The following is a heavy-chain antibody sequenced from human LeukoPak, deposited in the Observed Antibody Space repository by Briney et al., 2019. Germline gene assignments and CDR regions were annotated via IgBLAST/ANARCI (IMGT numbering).Heavy chain of an antibody. CDR2: MYSGNYI. J-gene: IGHJ6*02. V-gene: IGHV3-66*01. Sequence: GGSLRLSCVASGFTVSNNYMSWVRQAPGKGLEWVSIMYSGNYIYYADSVKGRFTISRDNSKNTLFLQMNRLRAEDTAVYYCERERGKAAVGGRGMDVWGQGTTVTVSS. D-gene: IGHD6-13*01. CDR1: GFTVSNNY. CDR3: ERERGKAAVGGRGMDV.